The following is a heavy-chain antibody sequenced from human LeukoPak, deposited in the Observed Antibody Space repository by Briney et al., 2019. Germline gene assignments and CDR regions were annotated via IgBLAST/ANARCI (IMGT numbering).Heavy chain of an antibody. D-gene: IGHD3-10*01. CDR1: GGSISSYY. J-gene: IGHJ4*02. CDR3: AREGGGRYYYGSGSYDY. Sequence: SETLSLTGTVSGGSISSYYWSWIRQPPGKGLEWIGYIYYSGSTNYNPSLESRVAMSVDTSKKQFSLKLSSVTAADTAVYYCAREGGGRYYYGSGSYDYWGQGTLVTVSS. V-gene: IGHV4-59*01. CDR2: IYYSGST.